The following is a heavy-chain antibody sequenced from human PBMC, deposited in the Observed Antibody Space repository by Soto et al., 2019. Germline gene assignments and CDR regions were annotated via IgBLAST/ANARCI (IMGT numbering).Heavy chain of an antibody. CDR1: GFTFSSYA. CDR3: AKDFSYGYGHDAFDI. V-gene: IGHV3-23*01. Sequence: GGSLRLSCAASGFTFSSYAMSWVRQAPGKGLEWVSAISGSGGSTYYADSVEGRFTISRDNSKNTLYLQMNSLRAEDTAVYYCAKDFSYGYGHDAFDIWGQGTMVTVSS. CDR2: ISGSGGST. J-gene: IGHJ3*02. D-gene: IGHD5-18*01.